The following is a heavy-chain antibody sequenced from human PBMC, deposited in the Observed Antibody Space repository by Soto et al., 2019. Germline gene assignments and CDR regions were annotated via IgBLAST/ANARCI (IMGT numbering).Heavy chain of an antibody. CDR3: ARAPPERRYFYYYYYGMDV. CDR2: IYYSGST. Sequence: SETLSLTCTVSGKSVSTFYWSWIRQPPGKGLEWIGYIYYSGSTNYNPSLKSRVTISVDTSKNQFSLKLSSVTAADTAVYYCARAPPERRYFYYYYYGMDVWGQGTTVTVSS. D-gene: IGHD3-9*01. J-gene: IGHJ6*02. V-gene: IGHV4-59*02. CDR1: GKSVSTFY.